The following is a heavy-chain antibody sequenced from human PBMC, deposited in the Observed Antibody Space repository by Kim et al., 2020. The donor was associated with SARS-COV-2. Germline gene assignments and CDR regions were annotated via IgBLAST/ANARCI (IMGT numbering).Heavy chain of an antibody. CDR1: GYTFTSYA. D-gene: IGHD3-16*01. J-gene: IGHJ4*02. V-gene: IGHV7-4-1*02. CDR3: AREIMITFGTPGDY. CDR2: INTNTGNP. Sequence: ASVKVSCKASGYTFTSYAMNWVQQAPGQGLEWMGWINTNTGNPTYAQGFTGRFVFSLDTYVSTAYLQISSLKAEDTAVYYCAREIMITFGTPGDYWGQGTLVTVSS.